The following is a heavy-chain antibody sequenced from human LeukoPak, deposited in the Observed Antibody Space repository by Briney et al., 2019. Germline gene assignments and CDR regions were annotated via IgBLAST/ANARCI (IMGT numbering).Heavy chain of an antibody. V-gene: IGHV3-23*01. CDR1: GFTFSSYA. CDR3: AKDKVLRFLEWFPVFDY. D-gene: IGHD3-3*01. J-gene: IGHJ4*02. Sequence: GGSLRLSCAASGFTFSSYAMSWVRQAPGKGLEWVSAISGSGGSTYYADSVKGRFTISRDNSKNTLYPQMNSLRAEDTAVYYCAKDKVLRFLEWFPVFDYWGQGTLVTVSS. CDR2: ISGSGGST.